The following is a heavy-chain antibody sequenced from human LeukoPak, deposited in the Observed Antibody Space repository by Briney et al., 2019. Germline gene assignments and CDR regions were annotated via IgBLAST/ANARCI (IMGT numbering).Heavy chain of an antibody. D-gene: IGHD6-19*01. CDR2: ISGSGGST. V-gene: IGHV3-23*01. CDR3: ARGIAVTKYYYYMDV. Sequence: GGTLRLSCAASGFTFSSYGMSWVRQAPGKGLEWVSAISGSGGSTYYADSVKGRFTISRDNAENSLYLQMNSLRAEDTAVYYCARGIAVTKYYYYMDVWGKGTTVTVSS. J-gene: IGHJ6*03. CDR1: GFTFSSYG.